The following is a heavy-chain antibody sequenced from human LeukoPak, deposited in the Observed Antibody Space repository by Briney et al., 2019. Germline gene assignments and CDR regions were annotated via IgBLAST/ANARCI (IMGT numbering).Heavy chain of an antibody. D-gene: IGHD6-19*01. V-gene: IGHV5-51*01. CDR2: IYPGDSDI. CDR1: GYTFTSYW. Sequence: GESLKISCRGSGYTFTSYWIGWVRQMPGIGLESMGIIYPGDSDIRYSPSFQGQVTISADKSISTAYLQWSSLKASDTAIYYCARQIRYSSGWYEYWGQGTLVTVSS. J-gene: IGHJ4*02. CDR3: ARQIRYSSGWYEY.